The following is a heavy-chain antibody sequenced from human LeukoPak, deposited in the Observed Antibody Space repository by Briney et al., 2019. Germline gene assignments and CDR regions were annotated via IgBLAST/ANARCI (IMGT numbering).Heavy chain of an antibody. V-gene: IGHV3-21*01. J-gene: IGHJ6*02. Sequence: PGGSLRLSCAASGFTFSSYNMNWVRQAPGKGLEWVSSIRSGGSYIYYADSVKGRFTISRDNSKNSLYLQMNSLRAEDTAVYYCAENYGISGCSGFVLHPADGMDVWGQGTTVTVSS. D-gene: IGHD5-12*01. CDR1: GFTFSSYN. CDR2: IRSGGSYI. CDR3: AENYGISGCSGFVLHPADGMDV.